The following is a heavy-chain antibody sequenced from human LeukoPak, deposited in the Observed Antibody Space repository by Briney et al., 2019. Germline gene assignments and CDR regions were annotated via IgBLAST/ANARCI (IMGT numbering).Heavy chain of an antibody. J-gene: IGHJ4*02. CDR3: AKVRSYSYGYNYFDY. V-gene: IGHV3-30*18. Sequence: PRRSLRLSCAASGFTFSSYGMHWVRQAPGKGLEWVAVISYDGSNKYYADSVKGRFTISRDNSKNTLYLRMNSLRAEDTAVYYCAKVRSYSYGYNYFDYWGQGTLVTVSS. CDR1: GFTFSSYG. CDR2: ISYDGSNK. D-gene: IGHD5-18*01.